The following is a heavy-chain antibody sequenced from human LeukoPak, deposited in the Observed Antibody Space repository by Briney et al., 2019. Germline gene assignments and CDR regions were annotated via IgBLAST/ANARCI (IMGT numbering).Heavy chain of an antibody. J-gene: IGHJ4*02. CDR1: GGTFSSYA. CDR2: IIPILGIA. V-gene: IGHV1-69*04. CDR3: ASGNGGDEVY. Sequence: GASVKVSCKASGGTFSSYAISWVGQAPGQGLEWMGRIIPILGIANYAQKFQGRVTITADKNTSTAYMELSSLRSEDTAVYYCASGNGGDEVYWGQGTLVTVSS. D-gene: IGHD2-8*01.